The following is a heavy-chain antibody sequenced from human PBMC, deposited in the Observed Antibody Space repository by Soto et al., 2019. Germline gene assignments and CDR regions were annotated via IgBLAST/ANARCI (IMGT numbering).Heavy chain of an antibody. V-gene: IGHV3-33*01. D-gene: IGHD4-17*01. CDR3: ARDPPPRYGDYGAFDI. CDR1: GFPFSSYC. CDR2: IWYDGSNK. Sequence: GGSLRLSCAASGFPFSSYCMHWVRQAPGKGLEWVAVIWYDGSNKYYADSVKGRFTISRDNSKNTLYLQMNSLRAEDTAVYYCARDPPPRYGDYGAFDIWGQGTMVTVSS. J-gene: IGHJ3*02.